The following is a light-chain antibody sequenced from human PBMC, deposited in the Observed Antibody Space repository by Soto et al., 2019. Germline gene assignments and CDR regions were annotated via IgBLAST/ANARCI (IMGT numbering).Light chain of an antibody. CDR1: QSVGNK. CDR2: GAS. CDR3: QQYSSWLWT. Sequence: IVMTQAPATLSVSPGERANLSCRASQSVGNKLAWYHQTPGQAPRLLIYGASNRATGVPARISGSVSGTEFTLTIASLQSEDFAVYYCQQYSSWLWTFGQGTKVDIK. J-gene: IGKJ1*01. V-gene: IGKV3-15*01.